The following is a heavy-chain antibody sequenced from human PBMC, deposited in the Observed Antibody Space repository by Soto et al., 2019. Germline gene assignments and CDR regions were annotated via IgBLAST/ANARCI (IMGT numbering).Heavy chain of an antibody. Sequence: QVQLQESGPGLVKPSQTLSLTCTVSGGSISSGGYYWSWIRQHPGKGLEWIGYIYYSGSTYYNPSPKSRVNISVDTSKNQCSRTLSSVTAADTAVYYCARYRSSSGRWFDPWGQGTLVTVSS. CDR1: GGSISSGGYY. V-gene: IGHV4-31*03. J-gene: IGHJ5*02. D-gene: IGHD6-6*01. CDR3: ARYRSSSGRWFDP. CDR2: IYYSGST.